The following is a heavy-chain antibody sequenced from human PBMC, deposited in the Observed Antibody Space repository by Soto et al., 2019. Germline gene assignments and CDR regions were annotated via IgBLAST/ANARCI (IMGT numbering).Heavy chain of an antibody. CDR2: IIPIFGTA. CDR1: GGTFSSYA. V-gene: IGHV1-69*01. CDR3: ARARPYYYDSSGYPHFDY. D-gene: IGHD3-22*01. Sequence: QVQLVQSGAEVKKTGSSVKVSCKASGGTFSSYAISWVRQAPGQGLEWMGGIIPIFGTANYAQKFQGRVTITADESTSTAYMELSSLRSEDTAVYYCARARPYYYDSSGYPHFDYWGQGTLVTVSS. J-gene: IGHJ4*02.